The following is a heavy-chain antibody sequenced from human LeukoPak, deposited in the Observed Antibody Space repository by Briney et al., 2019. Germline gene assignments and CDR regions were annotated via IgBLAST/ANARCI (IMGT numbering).Heavy chain of an antibody. D-gene: IGHD3-22*01. V-gene: IGHV1-46*01. J-gene: IGHJ4*02. CDR2: INPTNDPT. CDR1: VYTFINYY. Sequence: GAPVKVSSTSSVYTFINYYMHWVRQAPGQGLEWMGIINPTNDPTTSAQKFQGCVTMTRDSSTSTVYIDLSSLRSEDTAVYYCARGHDRACDYYSGLIDYWGQGALVTVSS. CDR3: ARGHDRACDYYSGLIDY.